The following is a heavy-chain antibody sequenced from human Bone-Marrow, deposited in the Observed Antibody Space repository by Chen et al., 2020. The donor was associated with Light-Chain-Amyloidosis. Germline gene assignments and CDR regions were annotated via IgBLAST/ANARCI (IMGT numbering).Heavy chain of an antibody. V-gene: IGHV4-39*07. CDR2: IFSGDVT. CDR3: ARGPSEVKFGVVMSASPFDG. Sequence: QLQLQESGPGLVAPSRTLSLTCSVSGDSVTTRSHYWAWIRQSQRKGLEWIGGIFSGDVTYYNPYLKNRVPISVYSSRNQVFLRLASMTAGDTAMYYGARGPSEVKFGVVMSASPFDGGGHGTMITVAS. D-gene: IGHD3-3*01. J-gene: IGHJ3*01. CDR1: GDSVTTRSHY.